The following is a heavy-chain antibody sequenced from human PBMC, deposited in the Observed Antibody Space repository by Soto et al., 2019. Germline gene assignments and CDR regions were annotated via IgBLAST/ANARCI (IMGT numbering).Heavy chain of an antibody. CDR1: GGTFSSHA. CDR2: IIPFFDTA. CDR3: ARRRRYGSVSYYWFNYFDP. Sequence: QVQLVQSGAEVKKPGSSVKVSCKASGGTFSSHAFSWVRQAPGQGLEWMGDIIPFFDTADYAQKFQGRVTSTGDESTGTAYMGLTSLRSEDTVLYYCARRRRYGSVSYYWFNYFDPWGQGTPVTVSS. J-gene: IGHJ5*02. V-gene: IGHV1-69*12. D-gene: IGHD3-10*01.